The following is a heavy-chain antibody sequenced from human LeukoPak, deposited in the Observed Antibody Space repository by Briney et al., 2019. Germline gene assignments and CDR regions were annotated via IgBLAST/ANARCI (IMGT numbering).Heavy chain of an antibody. CDR3: ASLKGHHDLWSGYEYYFDY. CDR2: ISSSSSYI. Sequence: GGSLRLSCAASGFTFSSYSMNWVRQAPGKGLEWVSSISSSSSYIYYADSVKGRFTISRDNAKNSLYLQMNSLRAEDTAVYYCASLKGHHDLWSGYEYYFDYWGQGTLVTVSS. J-gene: IGHJ4*02. CDR1: GFTFSSYS. V-gene: IGHV3-21*01. D-gene: IGHD3-3*01.